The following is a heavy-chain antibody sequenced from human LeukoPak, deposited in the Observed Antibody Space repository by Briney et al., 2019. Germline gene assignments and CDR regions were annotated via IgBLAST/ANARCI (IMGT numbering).Heavy chain of an antibody. V-gene: IGHV3-7*01. CDR3: AREVGATPWFDP. D-gene: IGHD1-26*01. CDR1: GSTFSSYW. Sequence: GGSLRLSCAASGSTFSSYWMSWVRQAPGKGLEWVANIKQDGSEKYYVDSVKGRFTISRDNAKNSLYLQMNSLRAEDTAVYYCAREVGATPWFDPWGQGTLVTVSS. J-gene: IGHJ5*02. CDR2: IKQDGSEK.